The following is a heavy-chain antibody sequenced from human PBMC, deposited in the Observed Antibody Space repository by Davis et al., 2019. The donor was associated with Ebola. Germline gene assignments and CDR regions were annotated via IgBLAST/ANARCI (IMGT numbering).Heavy chain of an antibody. CDR3: ARAKIVPAAIGFGYYYYGMDV. V-gene: IGHV3-21*01. CDR2: ISSSSSYI. D-gene: IGHD2-2*01. CDR1: GFTFSSYS. Sequence: PGGSLRLSCAASGFTFSSYSMNWVRQAPGKGLEWVSSISSSSSYIYYADSVKGRFTISRDNAKNSLYLQMNSLRAEDTAVYYCARAKIVPAAIGFGYYYYGMDVWGQGTTVTVSS. J-gene: IGHJ6*02.